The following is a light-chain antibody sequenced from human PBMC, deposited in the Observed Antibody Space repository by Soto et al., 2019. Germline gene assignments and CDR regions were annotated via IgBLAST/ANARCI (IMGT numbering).Light chain of an antibody. J-gene: IGKJ1*01. CDR2: GAS. CDR3: QQYGSSPPWT. Sequence: EIVLTQSPGTLSLSPGERATLSCRASQSVSSRFLAWYQQKPGQAPRLLIYGASSRATGIPDRFSGSGSGTDFTLSISRLEPEDFAVYYCQQYGSSPPWTFGQGTKVEIK. CDR1: QSVSSRF. V-gene: IGKV3-20*01.